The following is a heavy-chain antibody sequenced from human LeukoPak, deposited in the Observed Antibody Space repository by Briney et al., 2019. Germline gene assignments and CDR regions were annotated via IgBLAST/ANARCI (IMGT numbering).Heavy chain of an antibody. J-gene: IGHJ4*02. D-gene: IGHD2-2*01. CDR2: VGISSGNT. CDR1: GFTFSDYS. CDR3: ARDTKYAFDN. Sequence: GGSLRLSCAASGFTFSDYSMNWVRQAPGKGLEWISYVGISSGNTKYADSVRGRFTISGDKAKNSLYLQMNSLRVEDTAVYYCARDTKYAFDNWGQGTLVTVSS. V-gene: IGHV3-48*01.